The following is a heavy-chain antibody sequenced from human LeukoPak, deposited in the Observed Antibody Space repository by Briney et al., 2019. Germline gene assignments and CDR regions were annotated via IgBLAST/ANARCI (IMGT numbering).Heavy chain of an antibody. V-gene: IGHV4-61*02. Sequence: PSETLSLTCTVSGGSISSGSYYWSWIRQPAGKGLEWIGRIYTSGSTNYNPSLKSRVTISVDTSKNQFSLKLSSVTAADTAVYYCARRWNYGMYYYIDVWGKGATVSVSS. CDR1: GGSISSGSYY. CDR2: IYTSGST. CDR3: ARRWNYGMYYYIDV. J-gene: IGHJ6*03. D-gene: IGHD1-7*01.